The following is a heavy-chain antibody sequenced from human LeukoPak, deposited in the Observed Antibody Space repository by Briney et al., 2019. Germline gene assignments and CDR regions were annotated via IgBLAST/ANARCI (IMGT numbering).Heavy chain of an antibody. J-gene: IGHJ2*01. CDR3: ARGTGDHRWKRYWYFDL. CDR1: GGSISSGGYY. V-gene: IGHV4-31*03. Sequence: SETLSLTCTVSGGSISSGGYYWSWIRQHPGKGLEWIGYIYYSGSTYYNPSLKSRVTMSVDTSKNQFSLKLSSVTAADTAVYYCARGTGDHRWKRYWYFDLWGRGTLVTVSS. D-gene: IGHD7-27*01. CDR2: IYYSGST.